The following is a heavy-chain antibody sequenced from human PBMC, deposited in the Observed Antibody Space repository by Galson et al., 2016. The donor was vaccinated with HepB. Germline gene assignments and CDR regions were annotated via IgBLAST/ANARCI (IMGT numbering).Heavy chain of an antibody. D-gene: IGHD6-6*01. J-gene: IGHJ5*02. V-gene: IGHV1-2*06. CDR2: INPNSGGT. CDR3: ARDGRSRSPRSNWLDP. CDR1: GYTFTTYG. Sequence: SVKVSCKASGYTFTTYGVSWVRQAPGLGLEWMGRINPNSGGTNYAQRFQGRVTMTRDTSINTAYMELSGVRSDDTAIYYCARDGRSRSPRSNWLDPWGQGTLVTVSS.